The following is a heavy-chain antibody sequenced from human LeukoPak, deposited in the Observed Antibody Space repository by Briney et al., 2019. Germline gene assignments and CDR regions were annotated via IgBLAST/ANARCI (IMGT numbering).Heavy chain of an antibody. D-gene: IGHD1-14*01. CDR2: ISEDGGDT. CDR1: GFTFDDYA. J-gene: IGHJ4*02. Sequence: SGGSQRLSCAASGFTFDDYAMHWVRQTPGKGLECVSLISEDGGDTWYADSVKGRFTISRDNSKNSLYLQMNSLRAEDTAFYYCAKDKTRGPGDYWGQGTLVTVSS. CDR3: AKDKTRGPGDY. V-gene: IGHV3-43*02.